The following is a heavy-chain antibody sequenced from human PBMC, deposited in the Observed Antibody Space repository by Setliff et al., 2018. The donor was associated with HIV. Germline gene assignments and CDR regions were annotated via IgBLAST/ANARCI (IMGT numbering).Heavy chain of an antibody. V-gene: IGHV3-21*01. CDR3: ARSQGYSGYVNWFDP. CDR1: GFPFSGHG. CDR2: VSTSSSEI. J-gene: IGHJ5*02. Sequence: GESLRLSCAGSGFPFSGHGLIWVRQARGKGLEWVSSVSTSSSEIHYADSVRGRFTISRDNAKNSLYLLMTSLRAEDTAVYYCARSQGYSGYVNWFDPWGQGTLVTVSS. D-gene: IGHD5-12*01.